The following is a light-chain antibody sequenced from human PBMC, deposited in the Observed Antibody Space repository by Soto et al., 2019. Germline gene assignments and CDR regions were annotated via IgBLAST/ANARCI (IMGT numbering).Light chain of an antibody. CDR3: QQYNKSPLFT. J-gene: IGKJ3*01. CDR1: QSISSN. Sequence: EIVMTQSPATLSVSPGERATLSCRASQSISSNLAWYQQRPGQAPRLLIYAASSRATGIPARFSGSGSGTEFTLSISSLQSEDFAVYYCQQYNKSPLFTFGPGTRVDVK. CDR2: AAS. V-gene: IGKV3-15*01.